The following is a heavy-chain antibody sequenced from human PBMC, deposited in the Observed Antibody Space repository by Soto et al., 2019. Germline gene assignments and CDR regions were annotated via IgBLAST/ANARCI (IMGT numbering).Heavy chain of an antibody. CDR1: GFSLSTSRVG. CDR3: VHTSGSGNSACFDY. D-gene: IGHD3-10*01. CDR2: IYWDDDK. J-gene: IGHJ4*02. V-gene: IGHV2-5*02. Sequence: QITLKESDPTLVKPTQTLTLTCTFSGFSLSTSRVGVGWIRQPPGKALEWLALIYWDDDKRYSPSLKNRLTITKDTSKNQVVLTMTNADPVDTATYYCVHTSGSGNSACFDYWGQGTLVTVSS.